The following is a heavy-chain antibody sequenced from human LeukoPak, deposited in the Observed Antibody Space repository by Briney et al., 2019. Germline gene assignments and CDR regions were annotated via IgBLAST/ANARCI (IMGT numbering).Heavy chain of an antibody. V-gene: IGHV3-74*01. CDR2: INSGGSGT. CDR1: GFNFASNW. CDR3: ARGDDSGYYDYFDY. D-gene: IGHD3-22*01. Sequence: GGSLRLSCAASGFNFASNWMHWVRQTPGKGLMWVSRINSGGSGTSYADSVEGRFTISRDFSKNTVFLHMNSLRAEDTAMYYCARGDDSGYYDYFDYWGQGALVTVSS. J-gene: IGHJ4*02.